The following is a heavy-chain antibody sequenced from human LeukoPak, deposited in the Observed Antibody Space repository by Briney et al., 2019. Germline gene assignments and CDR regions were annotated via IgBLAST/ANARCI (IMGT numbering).Heavy chain of an antibody. V-gene: IGHV1-18*01. CDR3: ARDPHRITIFGMVSNWFDP. CDR1: GYTFTSYG. D-gene: IGHD3-3*01. Sequence: ALVKVSCKASGYTFTSYGISWVRQATGEGLEWMGWISAYNGNTNYAQKLQGRVTMTTDKSTSTAYMELRSLRSDDTAVYYCARDPHRITIFGMVSNWFDPWGQGTLVTVSS. CDR2: ISAYNGNT. J-gene: IGHJ5*02.